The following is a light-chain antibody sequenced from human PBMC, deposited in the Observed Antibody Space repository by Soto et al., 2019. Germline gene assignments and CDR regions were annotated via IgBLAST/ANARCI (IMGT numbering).Light chain of an antibody. J-gene: IGKJ1*01. CDR3: QQAYGAPPT. V-gene: IGKV1-39*01. CDR2: AAS. CDR1: QSITTF. Sequence: DIQVTQSPSSLSASVGDRVTITCRASQSITTFLNWYQQKPGNAPKLLIYAASSLQTGVPSRFSGSGSGTDFTLTISSLQREGFATYYCQQAYGAPPTFGQGTKVDIK.